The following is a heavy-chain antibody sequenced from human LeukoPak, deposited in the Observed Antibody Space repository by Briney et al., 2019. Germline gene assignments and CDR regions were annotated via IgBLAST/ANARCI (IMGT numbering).Heavy chain of an antibody. V-gene: IGHV3-23*01. D-gene: IGHD3-3*01. CDR2: ISGSGGST. CDR1: GFTFSSYA. CDR3: AKDPGNRYDFWSGYFLNDAFDI. J-gene: IGHJ3*02. Sequence: GGSLRLSCAASGFTFSSYAMSWVRQAPGKGLEWVSAISGSGGSTYYADSVKGRFTIPRDNSKNTLYLQMNSLRAEDTAVYYCAKDPGNRYDFWSGYFLNDAFDIWGQGTMVTVSS.